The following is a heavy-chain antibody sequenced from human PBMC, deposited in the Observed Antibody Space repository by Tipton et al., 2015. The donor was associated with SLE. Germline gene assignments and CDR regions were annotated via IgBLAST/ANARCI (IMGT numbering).Heavy chain of an antibody. J-gene: IGHJ3*02. CDR3: ARVVAAAGTAFDI. CDR1: GGSFSGYY. V-gene: IGHV4-34*01. D-gene: IGHD6-13*01. CDR2: INHSGST. Sequence: TLSLTCAVYGGSFSGYYWSWIHQPPGKGLEWIGEINHSGSTNYNPSLKSRVTISVDTSKNQFSLKLSSVTAADTAVYYCARVVAAAGTAFDIWGQGTMVTVSS.